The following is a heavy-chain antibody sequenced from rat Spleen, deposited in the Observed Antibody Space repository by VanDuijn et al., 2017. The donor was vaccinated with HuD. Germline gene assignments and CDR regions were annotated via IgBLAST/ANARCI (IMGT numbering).Heavy chain of an antibody. J-gene: IGHJ3*01. V-gene: IGHV2S12*01. CDR3: TTFYYYDGSYYYPFAY. CDR1: GFSLTSNG. Sequence: QVQLKESGPGLVQPSQTLSLTCTVSGFSLTSNGVSWVRQPPGKGLEWIAAISTGGNTYYNSGLKSRLGISRDTSKSQVFLKMNSLQTEDTAIYFCTTFYYYDGSYYYPFAYWGQGTLVTVSS. CDR2: ISTGGNT. D-gene: IGHD1-12*02.